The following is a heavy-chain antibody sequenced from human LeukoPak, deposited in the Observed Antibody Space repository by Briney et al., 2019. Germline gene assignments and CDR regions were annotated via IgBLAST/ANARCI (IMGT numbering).Heavy chain of an antibody. J-gene: IGHJ4*02. CDR2: ISSSSIYI. D-gene: IGHD2-15*01. CDR3: ARDLILADSSGSSAHDY. CDR1: GFTFSSYN. Sequence: GGSLRLSCVASGFTFSSYNMNWVRQAPGKGLEWVSSISSSSIYIYYADSVKGRFTISRDNAKNSLYLQMNSLRDEDTAVYYCARDLILADSSGSSAHDYWGQGTLVTVSS. V-gene: IGHV3-21*01.